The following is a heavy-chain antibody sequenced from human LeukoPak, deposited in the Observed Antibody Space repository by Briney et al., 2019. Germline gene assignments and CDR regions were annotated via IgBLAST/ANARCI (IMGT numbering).Heavy chain of an antibody. D-gene: IGHD5-24*01. CDR2: MNPNSGNT. J-gene: IGHJ4*02. CDR1: GYTFKNYD. Sequence: GASVKVSCKASGYTFKNYDINWVRQATGQGLAWMGWMNPNSGNTGFAQKFQDRVSMTRDTSINTAYTELTSLRSGDTAVYYCARATPGGLHGYSFDYWGQGTVVTVYS. V-gene: IGHV1-8*02. CDR3: ARATPGGLHGYSFDY.